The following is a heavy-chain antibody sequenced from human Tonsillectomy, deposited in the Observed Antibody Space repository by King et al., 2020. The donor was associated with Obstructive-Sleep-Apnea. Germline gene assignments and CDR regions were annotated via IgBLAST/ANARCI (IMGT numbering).Heavy chain of an antibody. Sequence: GQLVKSGAEVKKPGSSVKVSCKTSGGTFSSFAVNWVRQAPGQGLEWMGGITSLSDTANYAQKFQGRVTITADKSTSTAYMELISLTYDDTAVYYCARDAPLAYWGQGTLVTVSS. CDR3: ARDAPLAY. V-gene: IGHV1-69*14. CDR1: GGTFSSFA. J-gene: IGHJ4*02. CDR2: ITSLSDTA. D-gene: IGHD2-21*01.